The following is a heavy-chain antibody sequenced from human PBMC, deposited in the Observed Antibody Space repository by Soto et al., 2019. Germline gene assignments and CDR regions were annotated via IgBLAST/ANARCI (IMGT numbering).Heavy chain of an antibody. CDR1: GYTFTNYD. CDR3: ARDSEYSYGYRSFDY. Sequence: KVSCKASGYTFTNYDMHWVRQVPGQGLEWMGGIIPIFGTANYAQKFQGRVTITADESTSTAYMELSSLRSEDTAVYYCARDSEYSYGYRSFDYWGQGTLVTISS. CDR2: IIPIFGTA. J-gene: IGHJ4*02. D-gene: IGHD5-18*01. V-gene: IGHV1-69*01.